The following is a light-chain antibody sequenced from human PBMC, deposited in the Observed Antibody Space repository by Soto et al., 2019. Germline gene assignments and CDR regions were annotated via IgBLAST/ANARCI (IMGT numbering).Light chain of an antibody. CDR1: QSIVYNSNNKNY. J-gene: IGKJ2*01. CDR3: QQYYSTPYT. V-gene: IGKV4-1*01. CDR2: WAS. Sequence: DIVMTQSPDSLAVSLGERATINCKSSQSIVYNSNNKNYLAWYQQKPGQPPKLLIYWASTRDSGVPDRFSGSGSGTDFTLTISSLQAEDVAVYYCQQYYSTPYTFGQGTKLEIK.